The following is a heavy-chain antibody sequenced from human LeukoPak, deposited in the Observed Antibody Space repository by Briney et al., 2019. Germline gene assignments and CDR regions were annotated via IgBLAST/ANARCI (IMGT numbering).Heavy chain of an antibody. Sequence: PSETLSLTCTVSGGSISSSSYYWGWVRQPPGKGLEWIGSVYYSGSTYYNLSLKSRVTISVDTSKNQFSLKLSSVTAADTAVYYCARGMTFGGTRYYFHYWGQGALVTVSS. CDR2: VYYSGST. D-gene: IGHD3-16*01. CDR1: GGSISSSSYY. V-gene: IGHV4-39*01. CDR3: ARGMTFGGTRYYFHY. J-gene: IGHJ4*02.